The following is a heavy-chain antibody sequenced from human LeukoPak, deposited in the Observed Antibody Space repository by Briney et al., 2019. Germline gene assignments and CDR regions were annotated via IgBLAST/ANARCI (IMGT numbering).Heavy chain of an antibody. Sequence: GGSLRLSCAASGFTFSTSVVHWVRQAPGKGLELVAVMSSAGTIKIYTDSVKGRFSISRDNSKNTLFLQMNSLRVDDPAVYYCARDLLSPAPDYFDAWGQGTLVTVSS. V-gene: IGHV3-30-3*01. D-gene: IGHD2-2*01. CDR1: GFTFSTSV. CDR3: ARDLLSPAPDYFDA. CDR2: MSSAGTIK. J-gene: IGHJ4*02.